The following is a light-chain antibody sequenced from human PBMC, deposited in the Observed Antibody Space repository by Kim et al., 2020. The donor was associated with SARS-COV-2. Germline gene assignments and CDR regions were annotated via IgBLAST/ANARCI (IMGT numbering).Light chain of an antibody. V-gene: IGKV3-15*01. J-gene: IGKJ1*01. CDR3: QQYKNWPLA. CDR1: QSISTF. CDR2: DAS. Sequence: VSPGEGATLSCRATQSISTFLAWYQQKPGQAPRLLIYDASTRATGIPARFSVSGSGTEFTLTISSLQSEDFAVYYCQQYKNWPLAFGQGTKVDIK.